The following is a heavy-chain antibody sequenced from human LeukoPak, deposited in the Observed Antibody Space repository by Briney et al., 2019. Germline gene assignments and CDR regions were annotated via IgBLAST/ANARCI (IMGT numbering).Heavy chain of an antibody. CDR1: GGTFSSYA. CDR2: IIPIFGTA. CDR3: ARVPHGVVVPAASTYFDY. V-gene: IGHV1-69*13. J-gene: IGHJ4*02. Sequence: SVKVSCKASGGTFSSYAISWVRQAPGQGLEWMGGIIPIFGTANYAQKFQGRVTITADESTSTAYMELSSLRSEDTAVYYCARVPHGVVVPAASTYFDYWGQGTLVTVSS. D-gene: IGHD2-2*01.